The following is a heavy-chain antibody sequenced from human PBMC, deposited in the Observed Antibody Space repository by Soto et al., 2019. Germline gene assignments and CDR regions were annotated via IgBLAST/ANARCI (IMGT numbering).Heavy chain of an antibody. CDR3: TRGGDPYKTGQ. V-gene: IGHV4-39*07. J-gene: IGHJ4*02. CDR1: GGSMSSNSYY. CDR2: VYYSGST. Sequence: SETLSLTCTVSGGSMSSNSYYWGWIRQPPGKGLEWIGSVYYSGSTYYNPSLKSRVTISVDTSKNQFSLKLTSVNTADTAIYYCTRGGDPYKTGQWGQGTLVTVSS. D-gene: IGHD2-21*01.